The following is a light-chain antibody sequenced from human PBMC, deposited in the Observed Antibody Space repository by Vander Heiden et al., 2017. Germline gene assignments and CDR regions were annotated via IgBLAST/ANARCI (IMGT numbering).Light chain of an antibody. CDR3: QSADSSGGV. CDR2: KDS. V-gene: IGLV3-25*03. Sequence: SYELTQPPSVSVSPGQTARITCPGDALPKQYAYWYQQKPGQAPVLVIYKDSERPSGIPERFSGSSSGTTVTLTISGVQAEDEADYYCQSADSSGGVFGGGTKLTGL. J-gene: IGLJ3*02. CDR1: ALPKQY.